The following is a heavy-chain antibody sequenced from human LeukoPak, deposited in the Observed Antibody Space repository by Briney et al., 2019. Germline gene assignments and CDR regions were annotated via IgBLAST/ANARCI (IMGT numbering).Heavy chain of an antibody. CDR3: ARGTGYSYGSVGC. Sequence: ASVKVSCKASGYTFTGHYMHWVRQAPGQGLEWMGWINPNSGGTNYAQKFQGWVTMTRDTSISTAYMELSRLRPDDTAVYYCARGTGYSYGSVGCWGQGTLVTVSS. CDR2: INPNSGGT. J-gene: IGHJ4*02. CDR1: GYTFTGHY. D-gene: IGHD5-18*01. V-gene: IGHV1-2*04.